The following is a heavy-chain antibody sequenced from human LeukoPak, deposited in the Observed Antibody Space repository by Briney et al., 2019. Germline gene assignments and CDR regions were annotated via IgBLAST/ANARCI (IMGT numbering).Heavy chain of an antibody. D-gene: IGHD6-19*01. J-gene: IGHJ3*02. CDR2: FAYSGTT. CDR1: DGSITSRY. Sequence: PSETLSLTCTVSDGSITSRYWSWIRQPPGKGLEWIGHFAYSGTTSYNASLKSRVTISVDTSKNQFSLRLTSVTAADTAMYYCARPHSSGWYGVYGIWGQGTMVTVSS. CDR3: ARPHSSGWYGVYGI. V-gene: IGHV4-59*08.